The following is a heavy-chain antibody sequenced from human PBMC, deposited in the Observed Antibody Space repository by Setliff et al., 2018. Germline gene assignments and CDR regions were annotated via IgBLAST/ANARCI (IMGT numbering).Heavy chain of an antibody. Sequence: GGSLRLSCAASGFPFSTYWLNWVRQAPGKGLEWLSKISGAGTTVYYADSVRGRFTISRDNAKNSLYLQMNSLRAEDTGVYYCARDGVYYGMDVWGQGTSVTVSS. J-gene: IGHJ6*02. CDR1: GFPFSTYW. CDR3: ARDGVYYGMDV. V-gene: IGHV3-48*04. CDR2: ISGAGTTV.